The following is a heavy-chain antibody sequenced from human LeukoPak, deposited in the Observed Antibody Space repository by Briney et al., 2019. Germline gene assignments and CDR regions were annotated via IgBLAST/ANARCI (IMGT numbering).Heavy chain of an antibody. V-gene: IGHV4-34*01. CDR1: GGSFSGYY. Sequence: SETLSLTCAVYGGSFSGYYWNWIRQPPGKGLGWIGEINHSGSTNYNPSLKSRVTISVDTSKNQFSLKLSSVTAADTAVYYCARVGNYYYGSGSYHRYPYYYYYGMDVWGQGTTVTVS. CDR3: ARVGNYYYGSGSYHRYPYYYYYGMDV. J-gene: IGHJ6*02. CDR2: INHSGST. D-gene: IGHD3-10*01.